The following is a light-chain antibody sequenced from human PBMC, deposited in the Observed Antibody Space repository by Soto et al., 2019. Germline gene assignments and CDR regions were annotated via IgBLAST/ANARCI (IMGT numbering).Light chain of an antibody. V-gene: IGLV2-14*03. Sequence: QSALTQPASVSGSPGQSITISCTGTSSDVGAYKYVSWYQQHADKAPKLVIYDVSSRSSGISNRFSGSKSGNTASLTITGLQAEDEADSYCSSYAGTSIPYVVFGGGTKLTVL. CDR3: SSYAGTSIPYVV. J-gene: IGLJ2*01. CDR1: SSDVGAYKY. CDR2: DVS.